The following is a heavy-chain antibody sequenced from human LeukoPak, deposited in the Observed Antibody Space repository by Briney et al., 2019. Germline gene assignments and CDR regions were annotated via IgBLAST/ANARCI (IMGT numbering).Heavy chain of an antibody. CDR2: IYPGDSDT. D-gene: IGHD1-26*01. CDR1: GYSFTSYR. J-gene: IGHJ3*02. Sequence: RGESLKISCKGSGYSFTSYRIGWVRQMPGKGLEWMGFIYPGDSDTRYSPSFQGQVTISADKSMSTAYLQWSSLKASDTAMYYCARRRGRYSGDAFDIWGQGTMVTVSS. CDR3: ARRRGRYSGDAFDI. V-gene: IGHV5-51*01.